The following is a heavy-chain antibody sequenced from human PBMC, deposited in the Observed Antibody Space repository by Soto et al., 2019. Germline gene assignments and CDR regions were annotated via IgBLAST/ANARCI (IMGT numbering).Heavy chain of an antibody. CDR2: IIPIFGTA. J-gene: IGHJ4*02. CDR1: GGTFSSYA. Sequence: QVQLVQSGAEVKKPGSSVKVSCKASGGTFSSYAISWVRQAPGQGLEWMGGIIPIFGTANYAQKFQGRVTITADKTTSTDHMELSSPSSEDTALYYCNGVKLLRSRGPYYLDYWGQGTLVTVSS. CDR3: NGVKLLRSRGPYYLDY. D-gene: IGHD2-21*01. V-gene: IGHV1-69*06.